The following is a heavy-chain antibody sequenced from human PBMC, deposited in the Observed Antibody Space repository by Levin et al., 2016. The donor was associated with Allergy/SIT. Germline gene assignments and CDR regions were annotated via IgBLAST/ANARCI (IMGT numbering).Heavy chain of an antibody. CDR1: GGSISSGGYY. V-gene: IGHV4-31*03. CDR2: IYYSGST. CDR3: ARDRRYSYGAFDY. D-gene: IGHD5-18*01. Sequence: SETLSLTCTVSGGSISSGGYYWSWIRQHPGKGLEWIGYIYYSGSTYYNPSLKSRVTISVDTSKNQFSLKLSSVTAADTAVYYCARDRRYSYGAFDYWGQGTLVTVSS. J-gene: IGHJ4*02.